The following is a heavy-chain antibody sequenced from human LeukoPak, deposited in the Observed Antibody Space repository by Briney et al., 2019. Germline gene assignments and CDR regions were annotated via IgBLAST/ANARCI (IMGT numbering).Heavy chain of an antibody. CDR2: IYTSGST. CDR3: ARDKDYYDILTGLDYYYMDV. J-gene: IGHJ6*03. CDR1: GGSISSYY. D-gene: IGHD3-9*01. V-gene: IGHV4-4*07. Sequence: PSETLSLTCTVSGGSISSYYWSWIRQPAGKGLEWIGRIYTSGSTNYNPSLKSRVTMSVDTSKNQFSLKLSSVTAADTAVYYCARDKDYYDILTGLDYYYMDVWGKGTTVTISS.